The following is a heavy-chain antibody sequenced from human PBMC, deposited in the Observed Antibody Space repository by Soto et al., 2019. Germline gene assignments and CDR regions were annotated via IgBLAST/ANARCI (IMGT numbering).Heavy chain of an antibody. D-gene: IGHD2-8*01. V-gene: IGHV3-23*01. CDR2: ISGNGRNT. J-gene: IGHJ5*02. CDR1: GLTFSSNG. CDR3: AKNGLSNTPSAIDT. Sequence: GGSLRLSFATSGLTFSSNGMSWVRQAPGKGLDWVSGISGNGRNTYYADSVKGRFTISRDNAKNTVFLQMSSLRGEDTAVYYCAKNGLSNTPSAIDTWGQGTLVTVSS.